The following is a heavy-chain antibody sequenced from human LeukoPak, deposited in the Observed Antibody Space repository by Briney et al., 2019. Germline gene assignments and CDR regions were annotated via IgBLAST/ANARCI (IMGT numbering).Heavy chain of an antibody. CDR3: ATDGAY. CDR2: ISYDERNK. J-gene: IGHJ4*02. CDR1: GFTFSSYA. Sequence: GGSLRLSCSASGFTFSSYAMHWVRQAQGKGLEWVAVISYDERNKYYADSVKGRFTISRDNSKNTLYLQMNSLRVEDTAVYYRATDGAYWGQGTLVTVSS. V-gene: IGHV3-30*04.